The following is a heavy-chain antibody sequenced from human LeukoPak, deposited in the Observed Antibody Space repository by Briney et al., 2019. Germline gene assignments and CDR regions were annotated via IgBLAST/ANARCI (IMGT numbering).Heavy chain of an antibody. J-gene: IGHJ4*02. Sequence: PSETLSLTCAVSGGSISSSNWWSWVRQPPGKGLERIGEIYHSGSINYKSSLKSRVTISVDKSKNQFSLKLSSVTAADTAVYYCARDSETWGGGIHTNTPLDYWGQGTLVTVSS. V-gene: IGHV4-4*02. CDR3: ARDSETWGGGIHTNTPLDY. D-gene: IGHD3-16*01. CDR2: IYHSGSI. CDR1: GGSISSSNW.